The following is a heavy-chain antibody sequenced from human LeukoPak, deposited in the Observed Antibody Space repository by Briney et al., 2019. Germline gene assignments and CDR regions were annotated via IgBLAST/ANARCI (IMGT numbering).Heavy chain of an antibody. J-gene: IGHJ4*02. CDR1: GLTFSSYA. V-gene: IGHV3-23*01. CDR2: ISGSGGST. Sequence: GGSLRLSCAASGLTFSSYAMSWVRQAAGKGLEWVSAISGSGGSTYYADSGKGRFTITRDNSKNTLYLQMNSLRAEDTAVSYCAKDRLPHCSGGSCYPYFDYWGQGTLVTVSS. D-gene: IGHD2-15*01. CDR3: AKDRLPHCSGGSCYPYFDY.